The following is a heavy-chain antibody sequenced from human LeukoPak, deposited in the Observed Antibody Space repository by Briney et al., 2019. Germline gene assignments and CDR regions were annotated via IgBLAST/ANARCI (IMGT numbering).Heavy chain of an antibody. J-gene: IGHJ4*02. D-gene: IGHD2-15*01. CDR1: GYTFTSYG. V-gene: IGHV1-18*01. Sequence: ASVKVSCKASGYTFTSYGISWVRQAPGQGLEWMGWISAYNGNTNYAQKLQGRVTMTTDTSTSTAYMELRSLRSDDTAVYYCARPILGYCSGGSCTNYFDYWGQGTLVTVSS. CDR2: ISAYNGNT. CDR3: ARPILGYCSGGSCTNYFDY.